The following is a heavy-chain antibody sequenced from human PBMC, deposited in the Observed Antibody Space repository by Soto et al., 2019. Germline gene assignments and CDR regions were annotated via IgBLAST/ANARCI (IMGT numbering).Heavy chain of an antibody. Sequence: QVQLVQSGAEVKKPGASVKVSCKASGYTFTDYYLHWVRQAPGQGLEWMGWINPNSGGTYYAQKFQGRVTMTRDTSISTVYMELSRLRSDDTAVYYCARDSRSGYDYHSYAYWGQGTLVTVSS. CDR3: ARDSRSGYDYHSYAY. CDR2: INPNSGGT. CDR1: GYTFTDYY. D-gene: IGHD5-12*01. V-gene: IGHV1-2*02. J-gene: IGHJ4*02.